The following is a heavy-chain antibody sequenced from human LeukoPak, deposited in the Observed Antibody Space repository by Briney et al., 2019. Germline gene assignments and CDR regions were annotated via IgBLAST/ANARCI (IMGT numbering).Heavy chain of an antibody. V-gene: IGHV4-34*01. J-gene: IGHJ4*02. CDR2: INHSGST. Sequence: PSETLSLTCAVYGGSFSGYYWSWIRQPPGKGLEWIGEINHSGSTNYNPSLKSRVTISVDTSKNQFSLKLSSVTAADTAVYYCARHENRKSGFDYWGQGTLVTVSS. CDR1: GGSFSGYY. CDR3: ARHENRKSGFDY. D-gene: IGHD6-25*01.